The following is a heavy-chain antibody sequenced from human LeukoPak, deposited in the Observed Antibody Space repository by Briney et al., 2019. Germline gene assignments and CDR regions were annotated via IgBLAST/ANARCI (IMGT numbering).Heavy chain of an antibody. D-gene: IGHD6-19*01. V-gene: IGHV3-48*03. CDR1: GFTFSSYE. J-gene: IGHJ5*02. Sequence: GGSLRLSCAASGFTFSSYEMNWVRQAPGKGLEWVSYISSSGSTKDYADSVKGRFTISRDNAKNSLYLQMNSLRAEDTGVYYCARELERSGFDPGGQGTLVTVSS. CDR3: ARELERSGFDP. CDR2: ISSSGSTK.